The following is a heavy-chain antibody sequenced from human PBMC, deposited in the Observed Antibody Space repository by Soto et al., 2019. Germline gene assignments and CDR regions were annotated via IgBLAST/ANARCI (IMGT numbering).Heavy chain of an antibody. J-gene: IGHJ6*03. Sequence: SHTLSLTFSISRDSGLSKSATLNWVRQFPSRGLEWLGRTYYKSKWYNDYAVSVKSRITINPDTSKNQFSLQLNSVTPEDTAVYYCARDLSWGSNWYYYMDVWGKGTTVTVSS. V-gene: IGHV6-1*01. CDR3: ARDLSWGSNWYYYMDV. D-gene: IGHD7-27*01. CDR2: TYYKSKWYN. CDR1: RDSGLSKSAT.